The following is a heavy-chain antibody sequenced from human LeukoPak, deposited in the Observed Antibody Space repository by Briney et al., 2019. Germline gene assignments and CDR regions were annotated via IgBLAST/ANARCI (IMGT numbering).Heavy chain of an antibody. Sequence: SETLSLTCTVSGYSISSGYYWGWIRQPPGKGLEWIGSIYYSVSTYYNPSLKSRVTISVDTSKNQFSLKLSSVTAADTAVYYCARVPTVTFFDYWGQGTLVTVSS. V-gene: IGHV4-38-2*02. J-gene: IGHJ4*02. D-gene: IGHD4-17*01. CDR3: ARVPTVTFFDY. CDR1: GYSISSGYY. CDR2: IYYSVST.